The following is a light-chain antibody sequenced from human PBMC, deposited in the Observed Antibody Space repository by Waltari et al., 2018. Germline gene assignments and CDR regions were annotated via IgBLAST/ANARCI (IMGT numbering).Light chain of an antibody. V-gene: IGKV4-1*01. CDR3: QQYYSTPWT. CDR2: WAS. Sequence: DIVLTQSPDSMALSLGGGAPIRSTSSQGILYNFGNMSYLAWYQQKPGQSPKLLFYWASTRKSGVPDRFSGSGSGAYFALTISSLQAEDVAVYYCQQYYSTPWTFGQGTRVEVK. CDR1: QGILYNFGNMSY. J-gene: IGKJ1*01.